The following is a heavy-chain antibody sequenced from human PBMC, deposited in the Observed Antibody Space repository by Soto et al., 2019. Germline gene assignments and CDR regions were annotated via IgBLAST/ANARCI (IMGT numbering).Heavy chain of an antibody. V-gene: IGHV5-51*01. D-gene: IGHD7-27*01. J-gene: IGHJ6*03. Sequence: GESLKISCKGSGYSFTSYWIGWVRQMPGKGLEWMGIIYPGDSDTRYSPSFQGQVTISADKSISTAYLQWSSLKASDTAMYYCARRADRISNLKNLNYYYYYYMDVWGKGTTVTVSS. CDR1: GYSFTSYW. CDR3: ARRADRISNLKNLNYYYYYYMDV. CDR2: IYPGDSDT.